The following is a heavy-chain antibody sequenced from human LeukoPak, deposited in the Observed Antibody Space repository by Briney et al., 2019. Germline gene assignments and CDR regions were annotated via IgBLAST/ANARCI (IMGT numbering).Heavy chain of an antibody. J-gene: IGHJ5*02. V-gene: IGHV1-46*01. CDR2: INPSGGST. CDR3: AAEPRITIFGVVIIGWFDP. Sequence: ASVKVSCKASGGTFSSYAISWVRQAPGQGLEWMGIINPSGGSTSYAQKFQGRVTMTRDTSTSTVYMELSSLRSEDTAVYYCAAEPRITIFGVVIIGWFDPWGQGTLVTVSS. D-gene: IGHD3-3*01. CDR1: GGTFSSYA.